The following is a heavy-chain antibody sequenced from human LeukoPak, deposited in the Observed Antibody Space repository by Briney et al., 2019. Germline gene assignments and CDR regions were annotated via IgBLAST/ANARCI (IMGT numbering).Heavy chain of an antibody. CDR3: ARGVDYYDSSSYYYWFDP. D-gene: IGHD3-22*01. J-gene: IGHJ5*02. Sequence: GASVKVSCKASGGTFSSYAISWVRQAPGQGLEWMGGIIPIFGTANYAQKFQGRVTITADESTSTAYMELSSLKSDDAAVYYCARGVDYYDSSSYYYWFDPWGQGTLVTVSS. CDR2: IIPIFGTA. CDR1: GGTFSSYA. V-gene: IGHV1-69*13.